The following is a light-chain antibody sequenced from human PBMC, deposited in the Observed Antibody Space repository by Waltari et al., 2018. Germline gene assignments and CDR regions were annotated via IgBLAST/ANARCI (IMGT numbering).Light chain of an antibody. J-gene: IGKJ2*01. CDR1: QSVLYSSNNKNY. CDR2: WAS. CDR3: QQYYSTPPHT. V-gene: IGKV4-1*01. Sequence: DIVMTQSPDSLAVSLGERAPIHCKSSQSVLYSSNNKNYLAWYQQKPGQPPKLLIYWASTRESGVPDRFSGSGSGTDFTLTISSLQAEDVAVYYCQQYYSTPPHTFGQGTKLEIK.